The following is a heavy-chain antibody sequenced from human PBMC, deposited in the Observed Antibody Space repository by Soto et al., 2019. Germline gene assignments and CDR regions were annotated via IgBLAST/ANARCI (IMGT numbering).Heavy chain of an antibody. J-gene: IGHJ6*02. Sequence: GGSLRLSCAASGFTFSSYGMHWVRQAPGKGLEWVAVIWYDGSNKYYADSVKGRFTISRDNSKNTLYLQMNSLRAEDTAVYYCARGERAAASTLNYYGMDVWGQGTTVTVSS. CDR1: GFTFSSYG. CDR2: IWYDGSNK. D-gene: IGHD6-13*01. CDR3: ARGERAAASTLNYYGMDV. V-gene: IGHV3-33*01.